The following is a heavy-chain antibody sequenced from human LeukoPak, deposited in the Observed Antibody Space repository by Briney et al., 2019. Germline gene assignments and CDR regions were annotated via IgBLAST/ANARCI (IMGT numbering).Heavy chain of an antibody. V-gene: IGHV3-23*01. D-gene: IGHD6-19*01. CDR3: AKGRDTSGRQNFDF. CDR2: ISASGSGT. J-gene: IGHJ4*02. CDR1: GFTITSYA. Sequence: GGSLRLSCEASGFTITSYAMRWVRQAPGKGLEWVSSISASGSGTFYTDSMSGLFTISRANTKKSLFLRMTNLTLATTALYYCAKGRDTSGRQNFDFWGQGTLVTVSP.